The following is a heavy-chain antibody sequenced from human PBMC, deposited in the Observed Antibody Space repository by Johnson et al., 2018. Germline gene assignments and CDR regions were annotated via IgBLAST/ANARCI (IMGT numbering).Heavy chain of an antibody. V-gene: IGHV5-51*01. CDR2: IYPGDSDT. CDR1: GYSFTSYW. D-gene: IGHD2-15*01. Sequence: LGEGGAEVKEPGESLKISCKGSGYSFTSYWIGWVRQMPGKGLEWMGIIYPGDSDTRYSPSFQGQVTISADKSTSTAYLQWSSLKAPETARSYCARRGEGGSYYRAFDIWGQGTMVTVSS. CDR3: ARRGEGGSYYRAFDI. J-gene: IGHJ3*02.